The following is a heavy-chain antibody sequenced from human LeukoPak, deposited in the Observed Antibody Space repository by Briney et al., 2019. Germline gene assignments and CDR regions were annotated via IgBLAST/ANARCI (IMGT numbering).Heavy chain of an antibody. CDR2: ISSSSYI. D-gene: IGHD2-2*01. J-gene: IGHJ6*04. Sequence: GGSLRLSCAASGFTFSSYSMNWVRQAPGKGLEWVSSISSSSYIYYADSVKGRFTISRDNAKNSLYLQMNSLRAEDTAVYYCARDQGRYCSSTSCPGLDVWGKGTTVTISS. CDR1: GFTFSSYS. CDR3: ARDQGRYCSSTSCPGLDV. V-gene: IGHV3-21*01.